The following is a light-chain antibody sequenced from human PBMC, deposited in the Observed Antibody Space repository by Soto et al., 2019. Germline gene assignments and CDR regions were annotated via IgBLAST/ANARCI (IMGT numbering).Light chain of an antibody. CDR1: QSVSSN. J-gene: IGKJ5*01. V-gene: IGKV3-15*01. CDR3: QQYNNWPPIT. CDR2: GAS. Sequence: IVIALSRSTLAVAAGESTWRCSRASQSVSSNLVWYQQKPGQAPRVLIYGASTRATGIPARFSGSGSGTEFTLTISSLQSEDFAVYYCQQYNNWPPITFGHGTRLEIK.